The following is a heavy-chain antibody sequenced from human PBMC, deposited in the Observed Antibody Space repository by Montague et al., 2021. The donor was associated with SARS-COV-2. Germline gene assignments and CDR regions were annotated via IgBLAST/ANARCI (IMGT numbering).Heavy chain of an antibody. CDR3: ARVPDYYDSSGYYFDAFDI. CDR2: INHSGGT. V-gene: IGHV4-34*01. J-gene: IGHJ4*02. Sequence: SETLSLTCAVYGGSFSGYYWSWIRQPPGKGLEWIGEINHSGGTNYNPSLKSRVTISVDTSKNQFSLKLSSVTAADTAVYYCARVPDYYDSSGYYFDAFDIWGQGTLVTVSS. CDR1: GGSFSGYY. D-gene: IGHD3-22*01.